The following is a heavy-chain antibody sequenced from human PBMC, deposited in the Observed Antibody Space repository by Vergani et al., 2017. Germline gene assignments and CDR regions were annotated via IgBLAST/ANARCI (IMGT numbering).Heavy chain of an antibody. CDR2: IRYDGSNK. CDR1: GFTFSSYG. CDR3: AKDGGMVRGVMVAFDI. D-gene: IGHD3-10*01. J-gene: IGHJ3*02. Sequence: VQLVESGGGVVQPGGSLRLSCAASGFTFSSYGMHWVRQAPGKGLEWVAFIRYDGSNKYYADSVKGRFTISRDNSKNTLYLQMNSLRAEDTAVYYCAKDGGMVRGVMVAFDIWGQGTMVTVSS. V-gene: IGHV3-30*02.